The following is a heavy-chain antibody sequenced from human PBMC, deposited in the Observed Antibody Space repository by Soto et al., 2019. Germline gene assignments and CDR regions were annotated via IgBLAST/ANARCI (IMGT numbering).Heavy chain of an antibody. CDR1: GGSISSSSYY. D-gene: IGHD3-22*01. V-gene: IGHV4-39*01. CDR2: IYYSGST. J-gene: IGHJ4*02. CDR3: ARHKRDTYYYDSSLVYYFDY. Sequence: RSETLSLTCTVSGGSISSSSYYWGWIRQPPGKGLEWIGSIYYSGSTYYNPSLKSRVTISVDTSKNQFSLKLSSVTAADTAVYYCARHKRDTYYYDSSLVYYFDYWGQGTLVTVYS.